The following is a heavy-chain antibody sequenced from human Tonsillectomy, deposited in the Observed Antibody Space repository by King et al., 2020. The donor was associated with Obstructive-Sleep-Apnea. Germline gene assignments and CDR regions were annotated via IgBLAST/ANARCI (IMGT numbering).Heavy chain of an antibody. CDR2: ISYDGSNK. V-gene: IGHV3-30*18. CDR3: AKDSPRYCSSTSCYRDFDY. CDR1: GFTFSSYG. Sequence: VQLVESGGGVVQPGRSLRLSCAASGFTFSSYGMHWVRQAPGKGLEWVAVISYDGSNKYYADSVKGRFTISRDNSKNTLYLQMNSLRAEDTAGYYCAKDSPRYCSSTSCYRDFDYWGQGTLVTVSS. D-gene: IGHD2-2*02. J-gene: IGHJ4*02.